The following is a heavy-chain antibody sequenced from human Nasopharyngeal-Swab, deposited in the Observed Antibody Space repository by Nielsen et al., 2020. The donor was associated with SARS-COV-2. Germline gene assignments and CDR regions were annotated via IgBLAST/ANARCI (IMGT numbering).Heavy chain of an antibody. CDR3: AKGGPGGVVVVAVFYYYYGMDV. V-gene: IGHV3-23*01. Sequence: GESLKISCAASGFTFSSYAMSWVRQAPGKGLEWVSAISGSGGSTYYADSVKGRFTISRDNSKNTLYLQMNSLRAEDTAVYYCAKGGPGGVVVVAVFYYYYGMDVWGQGTTVTVSS. J-gene: IGHJ6*02. CDR2: ISGSGGST. D-gene: IGHD2-15*01. CDR1: GFTFSSYA.